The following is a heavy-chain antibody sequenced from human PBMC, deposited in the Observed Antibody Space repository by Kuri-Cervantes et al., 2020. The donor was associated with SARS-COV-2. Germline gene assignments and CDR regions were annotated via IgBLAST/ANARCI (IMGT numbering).Heavy chain of an antibody. Sequence: GGSLRLSCAASGFTFSSYAMSWVRQAPGKGLEWVSLISDSGGTTHYADSVKGRFTISRDNSKNSLYLQMNSLRDEDTAVYYCARTDYGDYLIIPFDYWGQGTLVTVSS. CDR3: ARTDYGDYLIIPFDY. D-gene: IGHD4-17*01. CDR1: GFTFSSYA. CDR2: ISDSGGTT. V-gene: IGHV3-23*01. J-gene: IGHJ4*02.